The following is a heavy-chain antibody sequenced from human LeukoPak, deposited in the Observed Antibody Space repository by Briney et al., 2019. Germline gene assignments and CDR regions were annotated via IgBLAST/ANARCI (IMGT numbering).Heavy chain of an antibody. D-gene: IGHD6-6*01. CDR2: INQHGREK. CDR1: GFTFSSYW. CDR3: ARDCGTYSSSPYFYYYYMDV. V-gene: IGHV3-7*01. J-gene: IGHJ6*03. Sequence: GGSLRLSCAASGFTFSSYWMSWVRQAPGKGLGWVANINQHGREKYYVDSVKGRFTISRDNAKNSLDLQMNGLRVEDTAVYYCARDCGTYSSSPYFYYYYMDVWGKGTTVTVS.